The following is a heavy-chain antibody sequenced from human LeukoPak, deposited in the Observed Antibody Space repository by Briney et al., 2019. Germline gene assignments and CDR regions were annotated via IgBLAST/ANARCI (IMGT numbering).Heavy chain of an antibody. D-gene: IGHD1-1*01. V-gene: IGHV4-34*01. CDR3: ASQVRLERRYYYPMDV. J-gene: IGHJ6*03. CDR2: IDHSGST. CDR1: GGSFSGYY. Sequence: PSETLSLTCAVYGGSFSGYYWSWIRQPPGKGLEWIGEIDHSGSTNYNPSLKSRVTISVDTSKNQFSLKLSSVTAADTAVYYCASQVRLERRYYYPMDVWGKGTTVTVSS.